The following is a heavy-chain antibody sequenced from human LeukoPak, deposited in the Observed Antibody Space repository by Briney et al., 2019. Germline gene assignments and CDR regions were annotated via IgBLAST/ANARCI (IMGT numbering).Heavy chain of an antibody. CDR2: IYYSGST. D-gene: IGHD5-24*01. CDR3: ARWLQLRPDAFDI. V-gene: IGHV4-59*01. Sequence: PSETLSPTXTVSGGSISSYYWSWIRQPPGKGLEWIGYIYYSGSTNYNPSLKSRVTISVDTSKNQFPLKLSSVTAADTAVYYCARWLQLRPDAFDIWGQGTMVTVSS. J-gene: IGHJ3*02. CDR1: GGSISSYY.